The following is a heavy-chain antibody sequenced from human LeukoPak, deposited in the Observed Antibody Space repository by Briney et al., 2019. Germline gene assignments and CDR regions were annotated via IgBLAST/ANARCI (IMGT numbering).Heavy chain of an antibody. CDR2: IYYSGIT. CDR1: GGSISSYY. J-gene: IGHJ2*01. Sequence: PSETLSLTCAVSGGSISSYYWTWIRQPPGKGLEWIGYIYYSGITNYNPSLKSRVTISVDTTKNQLSLKLSSVTAADTAVYYCARDSSNWYFDLWGRGSLVTVSS. D-gene: IGHD6-6*01. CDR3: ARDSSNWYFDL. V-gene: IGHV4-59*01.